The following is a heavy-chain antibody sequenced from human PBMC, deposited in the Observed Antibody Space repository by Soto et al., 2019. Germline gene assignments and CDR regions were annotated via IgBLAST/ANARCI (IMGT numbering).Heavy chain of an antibody. D-gene: IGHD4-17*01. Sequence: QVQLVASGGGVVQPGRSLRLSCAASGFTFSSYAMHWVRQAPGKGLEWVAVISYDGSNKYYADSVKGRFTISRDNSKITMYLQMNSLRAEDTGVYYCARAPTTVTTAYYFDYWGQGTLGTVSS. CDR2: ISYDGSNK. CDR3: ARAPTTVTTAYYFDY. CDR1: GFTFSSYA. J-gene: IGHJ4*02. V-gene: IGHV3-30-3*01.